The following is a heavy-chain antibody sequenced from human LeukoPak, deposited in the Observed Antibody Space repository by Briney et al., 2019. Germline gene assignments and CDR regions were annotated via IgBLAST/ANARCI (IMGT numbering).Heavy chain of an antibody. CDR2: IYTGGNT. V-gene: IGHV3-66*01. Sequence: PGGSLRLSCAASGFTVSSNYMSWVRQPPVKGLEWVSVIYTGGNTYYADSVKDRFTVSRDNSKNTVYLQMNSLRAEDTAVYYCARDSYGMDVWGQGTTVTVSS. CDR1: GFTVSSNY. J-gene: IGHJ6*02. CDR3: ARDSYGMDV.